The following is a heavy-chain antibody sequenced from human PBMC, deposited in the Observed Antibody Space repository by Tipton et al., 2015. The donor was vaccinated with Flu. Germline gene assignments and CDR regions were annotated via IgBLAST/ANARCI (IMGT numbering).Heavy chain of an antibody. D-gene: IGHD2-15*01. CDR1: GGSISDDTYS. CDR2: FYFSGST. CDR3: ARRKAAKAAFDI. Sequence: TLSLTCTVSGGSISDDTYSWGWIRRPAGKGLDWIGSFYFSGSTNYNPSLNPSLKSRVTILIDTSKNQFSLKLSSVTAADTAVYYCARRKAAKAAFDIWGQGTMVTVSS. J-gene: IGHJ3*02. V-gene: IGHV4-61*10.